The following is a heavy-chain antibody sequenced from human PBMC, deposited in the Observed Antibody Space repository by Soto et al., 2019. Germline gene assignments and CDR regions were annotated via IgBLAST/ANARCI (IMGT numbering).Heavy chain of an antibody. V-gene: IGHV4-31*03. CDR1: GGSISSGGYY. CDR3: ARDSTYYGSEP. CDR2: IYYSGST. D-gene: IGHD3-10*01. Sequence: QVQLQESGPGLVKPSQTLSLTCTVSGGSISSGGYYWSWIRQHPGKGLEWIGYIYYSGSTYYNPSLTSXXPXSXXTSKNQFSLKLSSVTAADTAVYYCARDSTYYGSEPWGQGTLVTVSS. J-gene: IGHJ4*02.